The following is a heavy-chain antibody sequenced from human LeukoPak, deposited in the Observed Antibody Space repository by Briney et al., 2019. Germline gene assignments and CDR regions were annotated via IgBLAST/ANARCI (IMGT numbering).Heavy chain of an antibody. J-gene: IGHJ5*02. CDR1: GFIFSNYG. CDR3: AKGYGQRLVNNWFDP. V-gene: IGHV3-30*18. Sequence: GGSLRLSCAASGFIFSNYGMHWVHQTPGKGLEWVAVISYDGDNKYYADSVKGRFTISRDNSKNTLYLQVNSLRAEDTAVYYCAKGYGQRLVNNWFDPWGQGTLVTVSS. CDR2: ISYDGDNK. D-gene: IGHD6-13*01.